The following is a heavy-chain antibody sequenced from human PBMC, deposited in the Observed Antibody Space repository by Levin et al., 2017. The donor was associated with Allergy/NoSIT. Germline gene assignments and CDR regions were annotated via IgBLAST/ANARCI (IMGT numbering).Heavy chain of an antibody. CDR2: IDSDGAS. CDR3: VTHSHSSFYYGMDI. CDR1: GFTVASKY. D-gene: IGHD2-21*01. Sequence: WASVKVSCAASGFTVASKYMSWVRQPPGRGLDWISLIDSDGASDYADSVRGRFTISRDSSTNTLYLQLHSLRAEDTALYYCVTHSHSSFYYGMDIWGQGTTVTVSS. V-gene: IGHV3-53*01. J-gene: IGHJ6*02.